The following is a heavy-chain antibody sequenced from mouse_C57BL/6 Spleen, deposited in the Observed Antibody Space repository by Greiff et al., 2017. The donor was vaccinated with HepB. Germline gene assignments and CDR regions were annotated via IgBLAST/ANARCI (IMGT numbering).Heavy chain of an antibody. D-gene: IGHD1-1*01. Sequence: VQLQQPGAELVKPGASVKLSCKASGYTFTSYWMHWVKQRPGQGLEWIGMIHPNSGSTNYNEKFKSKATLTVDKSSSTAYMQLSSLTSEDSAVYYCARRYYGSSSHFDYWGQGTTLTVSS. CDR3: ARRYYGSSSHFDY. CDR1: GYTFTSYW. J-gene: IGHJ2*01. CDR2: IHPNSGST. V-gene: IGHV1-64*01.